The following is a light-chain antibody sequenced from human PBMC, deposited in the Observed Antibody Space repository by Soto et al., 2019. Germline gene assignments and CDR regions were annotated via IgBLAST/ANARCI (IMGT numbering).Light chain of an antibody. V-gene: IGKV3-15*01. CDR3: QQYGDSPFT. CDR2: GAS. J-gene: IGKJ1*01. Sequence: EIVMTQSPATLSVSPGERATLSCRASQSVSSNLAWYQQKPGQAPSLLIYGASTRATGTPARFSGSGSGTEFTLTISSLQSEDFALYYCQQYGDSPFTFGQGTKVDIK. CDR1: QSVSSN.